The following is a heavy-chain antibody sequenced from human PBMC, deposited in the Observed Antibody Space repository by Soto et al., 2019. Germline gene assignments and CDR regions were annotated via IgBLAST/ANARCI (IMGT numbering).Heavy chain of an antibody. CDR3: AIGYSSGCDY. J-gene: IGHJ4*02. D-gene: IGHD6-19*01. Sequence: GGSLRLSSAASGFTFSSYSMNWVRQAPGKGLEWVSYISSSSSTIYYADSVKGRFTISRDNAKNSLYLQMNSLRAEDTAVYYCAIGYSSGCDYWGQGTLVTVSS. V-gene: IGHV3-48*01. CDR1: GFTFSSYS. CDR2: ISSSSSTI.